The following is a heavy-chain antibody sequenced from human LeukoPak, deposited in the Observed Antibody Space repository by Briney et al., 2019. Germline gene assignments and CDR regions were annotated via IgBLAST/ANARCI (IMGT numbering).Heavy chain of an antibody. CDR1: GGSFSGYY. V-gene: IGHV4-34*01. D-gene: IGHD3-10*01. CDR3: ARDLVRGAPDY. CDR2: INHSGST. Sequence: SETLSLTCAVYGGSFSGYYWSWIRQPPGKGLEWIGEINHSGSTNYNPSLKSRVTISVDTSKNQFSLKLSSVTAADTAVYYCARDLVRGAPDYWGQGTLVTVSS. J-gene: IGHJ4*02.